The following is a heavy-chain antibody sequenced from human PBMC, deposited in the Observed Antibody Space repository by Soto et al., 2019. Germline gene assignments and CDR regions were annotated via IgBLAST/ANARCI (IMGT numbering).Heavy chain of an antibody. CDR1: GFTVSSNY. CDR3: ARVATIFGVVTQFDY. Sequence: GGSLRLSCAASGFTVSSNYMSWVRQAPGKGLEWVSVIYSGGSTYYADSVKGRFTISRDNSKNTLYLKMNSLRAEDTAVYYCARVATIFGVVTQFDYWGQGTLVTVSS. CDR2: IYSGGST. V-gene: IGHV3-66*01. J-gene: IGHJ4*02. D-gene: IGHD3-3*01.